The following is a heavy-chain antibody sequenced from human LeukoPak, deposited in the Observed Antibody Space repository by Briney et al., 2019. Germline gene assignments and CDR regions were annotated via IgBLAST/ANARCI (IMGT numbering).Heavy chain of an antibody. CDR1: GFSLSTSGVG. J-gene: IGHJ6*03. V-gene: IGHV2-5*02. Sequence: ESGPTLVKPTQTLTLTCTFSGFSLSTSGVGVGWIRQPPGKALEWLALIYWDDDKRYSPSLKSRLTITKDTSKNQVVLTMTNMDPLDTATFFCAHMGYFSGSWSPTFRDYHNYYMDVWGRGTTVTVSS. CDR2: IYWDDDK. CDR3: AHMGYFSGSWSPTFRDYHNYYMDV. D-gene: IGHD6-13*01.